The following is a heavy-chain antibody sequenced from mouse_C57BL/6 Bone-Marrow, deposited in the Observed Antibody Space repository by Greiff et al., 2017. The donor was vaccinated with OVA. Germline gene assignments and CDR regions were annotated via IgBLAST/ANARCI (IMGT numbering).Heavy chain of an antibody. J-gene: IGHJ4*01. V-gene: IGHV14-4*01. D-gene: IGHD2-14*01. CDR3: TSLSVRLCYSLDY. CDR2: IDPENGDT. CDR1: GFNIKDDY. Sequence: VQLQQSGAELVRPGASVKLSCTASGFNIKDDYMDWVKQRPEQGLEWIGWIDPENGDTEYASKFQGKATITADTSSNTAYLQLSSLTSEDTAVYYCTSLSVRLCYSLDYWGQGTAVTVSS.